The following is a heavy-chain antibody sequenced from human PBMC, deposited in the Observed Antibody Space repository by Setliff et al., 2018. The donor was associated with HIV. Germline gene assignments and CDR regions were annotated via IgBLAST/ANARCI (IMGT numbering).Heavy chain of an antibody. CDR2: INHSGST. J-gene: IGHJ6*03. V-gene: IGHV4-39*07. CDR3: ARDVLKSNYLGYYYYLDV. Sequence: SETLSLTCTVSGGSISSGGYYWSWIRQPPGKGLEWLGEINHSGSTNYNPSLKSRVTISVDTSKNQFSLRLTAVTAADTAVYYCARDVLKSNYLGYYYYLDVWGKGTTVTVSS. D-gene: IGHD3-9*01. CDR1: GGSISSGGYY.